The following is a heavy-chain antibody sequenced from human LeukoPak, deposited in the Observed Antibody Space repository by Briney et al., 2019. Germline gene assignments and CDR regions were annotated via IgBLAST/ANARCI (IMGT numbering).Heavy chain of an antibody. CDR3: ARGGSYAFDI. Sequence: GGSLRLSCAASGFTVSSNYMNWVRQAPGKGLEWVSSISSSSSYIYYADSVKGRFTISRDNAKNSLYLQKNSLRAEDTAVYYCARGGSYAFDIWGQGTMVTVSS. D-gene: IGHD6-13*01. CDR2: ISSSSSYI. V-gene: IGHV3-21*01. CDR1: GFTVSSNY. J-gene: IGHJ3*02.